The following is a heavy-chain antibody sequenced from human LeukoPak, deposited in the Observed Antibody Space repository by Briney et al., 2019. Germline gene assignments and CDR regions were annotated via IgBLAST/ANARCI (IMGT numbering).Heavy chain of an antibody. CDR2: TYTSGST. Sequence: PSETLSLTCTVSGGSISSYYWSCIRQPPGKGLEWIGYTYTSGSTNYSPSLKSRVTISLDTSKNHFSLKLSSVTAADTAVYYCAGTRVGARAGAFDIWGQGTMVTLSS. CDR1: GGSISSYY. J-gene: IGHJ3*02. D-gene: IGHD1-26*01. V-gene: IGHV4-4*09. CDR3: AGTRVGARAGAFDI.